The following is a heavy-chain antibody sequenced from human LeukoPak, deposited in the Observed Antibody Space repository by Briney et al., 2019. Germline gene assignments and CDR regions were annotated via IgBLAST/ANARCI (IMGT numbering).Heavy chain of an antibody. D-gene: IGHD3-22*01. Sequence: SGTLSLTCAVSGGSISSSNWWSWVRQPPGKGLEWIGEIYHSGSTNYNPSLKSRVTISVDTSKNQFSLKLSSVTAADTAVYYCARVGIYYDSSGYYGPRGVDYWGQGTLVTVSS. CDR3: ARVGIYYDSSGYYGPRGVDY. J-gene: IGHJ4*02. V-gene: IGHV4-4*02. CDR1: GGSISSSNW. CDR2: IYHSGST.